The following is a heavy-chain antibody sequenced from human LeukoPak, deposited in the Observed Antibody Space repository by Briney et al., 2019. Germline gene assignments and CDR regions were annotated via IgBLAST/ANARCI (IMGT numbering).Heavy chain of an antibody. D-gene: IGHD1-1*01. CDR3: VKDHTGKEDK. CDR1: GFTFGSFW. Sequence: GGSMRLSCAASGFTFGSFWMHWVRQVPGKGLVWVSRIDPYETPTTTTYADSVRGRFTISRDNAKNTLYLQMNSLRVEDTAVYYCVKDHTGKEDKWGQGTLVTVSS. CDR2: IDPYETPTTT. V-gene: IGHV3-74*03. J-gene: IGHJ4*02.